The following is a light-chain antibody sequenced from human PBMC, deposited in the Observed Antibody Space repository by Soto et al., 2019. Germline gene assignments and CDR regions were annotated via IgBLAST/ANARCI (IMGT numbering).Light chain of an antibody. CDR2: DAS. Sequence: EIVLTQSTGTLSLSPGERATLSCRASQSVTTNQLAWFQQKPGQAPRLLIYDASGRATGISARFSGSGSGKDFTLTISRLEPEDFAVYYCQQYGSSFLTFGQGTKLEIK. V-gene: IGKV3-20*01. CDR3: QQYGSSFLT. J-gene: IGKJ2*01. CDR1: QSVTTNQ.